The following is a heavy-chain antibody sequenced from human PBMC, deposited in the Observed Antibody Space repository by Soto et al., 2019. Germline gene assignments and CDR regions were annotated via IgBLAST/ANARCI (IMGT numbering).Heavy chain of an antibody. J-gene: IGHJ6*02. V-gene: IGHV1-69*06. CDR1: GGTFSNYP. CDR2: IIPGFRTA. CDR3: AGARHTMPVYSYYGMDA. D-gene: IGHD2-2*01. Sequence: SVKVSCKPSGGTFSNYPITWVRQAPGQGLEWMGGIIPGFRTADYAQRFRGRVTFTADKSTTTAYMELSSLRSEDTAVYYCAGARHTMPVYSYYGMDAWGQGTRVTVSS.